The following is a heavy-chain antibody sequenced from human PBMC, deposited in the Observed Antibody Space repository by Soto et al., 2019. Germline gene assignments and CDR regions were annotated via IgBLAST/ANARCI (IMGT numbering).Heavy chain of an antibody. J-gene: IGHJ5*02. D-gene: IGHD6-13*01. CDR1: GGSIGSYY. CDR2: IYYSGST. Sequence: TSENLSLTFTVSGGSIGSYYWSWIRHPPWNGLEWIGYIYYSGSTNYNPSLTSRVTISVDTSKNQFSLKLSSVTAADTAVYYCARDIKRGIAADGFDPWGQGTLVPVSS. V-gene: IGHV4-59*01. CDR3: ARDIKRGIAADGFDP.